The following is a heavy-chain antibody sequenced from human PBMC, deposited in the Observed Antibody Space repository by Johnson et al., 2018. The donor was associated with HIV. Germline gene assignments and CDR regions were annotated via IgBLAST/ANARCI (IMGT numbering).Heavy chain of an antibody. J-gene: IGHJ3*01. V-gene: IGHV3-30*18. CDR1: GVNFSDYG. D-gene: IGHD6-6*01. CDR3: AKPQFVPDEAFDL. CDR2: ISFDGSNE. Sequence: QVQLVESGGGVVQPGMFVRLSCAASGVNFSDYGMHWVRQAPGKGLEWVAVISFDGSNEYYADSVKGRFTISRDNSKNTLYLKMNSLRAEDTAVYYCAKPQFVPDEAFDLWGQGTMVNVSS.